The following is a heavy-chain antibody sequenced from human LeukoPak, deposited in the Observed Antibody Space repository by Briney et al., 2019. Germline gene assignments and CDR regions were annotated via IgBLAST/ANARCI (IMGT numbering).Heavy chain of an antibody. CDR1: GFTFGTFA. CDR3: AKLRFLGAFDI. D-gene: IGHD2-21*01. Sequence: PGGSLRLSCAASGFTFGTFAMSWVRQTPEKGLEWVSTITSGDGSPYYADSVKGRFTISRDNSKNTLYLQMNSLRAEDTAVYYCAKLRFLGAFDIWGQGTMVTVSS. V-gene: IGHV3-23*01. J-gene: IGHJ3*02. CDR2: ITSGDGSP.